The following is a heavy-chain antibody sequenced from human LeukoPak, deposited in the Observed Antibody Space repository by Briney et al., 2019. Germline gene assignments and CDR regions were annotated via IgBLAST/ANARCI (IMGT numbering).Heavy chain of an antibody. Sequence: GGSLRLSCAASGFTFSSYSMNWVRQAPGKGLEWVSSISSSSSYIYYADSVKGRFTISRDNAKNSLYLQMNSLRAEDTAVYYCARTYSGGSFPGPNWFGPWGQGTLVTVSS. D-gene: IGHD2-15*01. V-gene: IGHV3-21*01. CDR3: ARTYSGGSFPGPNWFGP. CDR2: ISSSSSYI. CDR1: GFTFSSYS. J-gene: IGHJ5*02.